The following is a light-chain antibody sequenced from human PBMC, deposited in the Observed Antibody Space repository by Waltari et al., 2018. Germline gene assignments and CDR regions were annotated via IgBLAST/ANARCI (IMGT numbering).Light chain of an antibody. CDR2: QDN. Sequence: SYELTQPPSVSVSPGQTATISCSGDKLGDEYACWYQQKPGQSPVLVIYQDNRRPSAIPERFSGSNSGNTATLTISGTQAMDEADYYCQAWDSSAAGVFGTGTKVTVL. J-gene: IGLJ1*01. CDR3: QAWDSSAAGV. V-gene: IGLV3-1*01. CDR1: KLGDEY.